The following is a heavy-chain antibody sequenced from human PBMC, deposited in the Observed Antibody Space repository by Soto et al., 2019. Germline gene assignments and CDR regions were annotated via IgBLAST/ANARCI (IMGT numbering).Heavy chain of an antibody. CDR1: GGSISGSY. J-gene: IGHJ4*02. CDR3: TKYRRTATEGYSSEY. Sequence: SETLSLTCTVSGGSISGSYWSWIRQTPGKVLEWVGYIHYSGSTNYNPSIKSRVTMSVDSAKKQFSLQLSSVTAADTAVYLCTKYRRTATEGYSSEYWGKGDLVNVSA. CDR2: IHYSGST. D-gene: IGHD2-15*01. V-gene: IGHV4-59*01.